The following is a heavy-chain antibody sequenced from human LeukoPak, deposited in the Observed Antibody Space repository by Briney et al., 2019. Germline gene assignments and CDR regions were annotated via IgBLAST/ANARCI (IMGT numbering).Heavy chain of an antibody. D-gene: IGHD4-17*01. Sequence: ASVKVSCKASGYTFTSYDINWVRQATGQGLEWMGWMNPNSGNTGYAQKFQGRVTITRNTSISTAYMELSSLRSEDTAVYYCARVRNYYHYMDVWGKGTTVTVS. J-gene: IGHJ6*03. V-gene: IGHV1-8*03. CDR3: ARVRNYYHYMDV. CDR2: MNPNSGNT. CDR1: GYTFTSYD.